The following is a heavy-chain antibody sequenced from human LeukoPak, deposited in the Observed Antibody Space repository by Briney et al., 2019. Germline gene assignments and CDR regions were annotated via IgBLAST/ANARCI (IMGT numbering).Heavy chain of an antibody. CDR2: ISAYNGNT. CDR3: ARDQGYSYGYWNYYYGMDV. Sequence: ASVKVSCKASGYTFTSYGISWVRQAPGQGLEWMGWISAYNGNTNYAQKLQGRVTMTTDTSTSTAYMELRSLRSDGTAVYYCARDQGYSYGYWNYYYGMDVWGQGTMVTVSS. D-gene: IGHD5-18*01. J-gene: IGHJ6*02. V-gene: IGHV1-18*01. CDR1: GYTFTSYG.